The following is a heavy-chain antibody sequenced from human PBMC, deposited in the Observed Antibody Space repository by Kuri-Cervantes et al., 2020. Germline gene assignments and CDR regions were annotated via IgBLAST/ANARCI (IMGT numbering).Heavy chain of an antibody. V-gene: IGHV4-34*01. J-gene: IGHJ6*02. CDR3: SRRERYFGGMDV. D-gene: IGHD2/OR15-2a*01. CDR2: INHSGST. Sequence: SLTCAVYGGSFSGYYWSWIRQPPGKGLEWIGEINHSGSTNYNPSLKSRVTISVDTSKNQFSLKLSSVTAADTAVYYCSRRERYFGGMDVWGQGTTVTVSS. CDR1: GGSFSGYY.